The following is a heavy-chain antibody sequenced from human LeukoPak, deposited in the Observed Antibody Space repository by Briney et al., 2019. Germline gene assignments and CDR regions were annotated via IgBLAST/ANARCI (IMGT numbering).Heavy chain of an antibody. CDR2: ISAYNGNT. Sequence: ASVKVSCKASGYTFTSYGISWVRQAPGQGLEWMGWISAYNGNTNYAQKLQGRVTMTTDTSTSTAYMELRSLRSDDTAVYYCAREFTGLIKAARPGYMDVWGKGTTVTVSS. V-gene: IGHV1-18*01. CDR3: AREFTGLIKAARPGYMDV. J-gene: IGHJ6*03. D-gene: IGHD6-6*01. CDR1: GYTFTSYG.